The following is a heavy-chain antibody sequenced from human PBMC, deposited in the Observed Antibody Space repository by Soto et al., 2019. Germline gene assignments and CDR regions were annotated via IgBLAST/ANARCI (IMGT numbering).Heavy chain of an antibody. Sequence: QLQLQESGPGLVKPSETLSLTCTVSGGPISRSAYYWGWVRQPPGKGLEWIGSMSYSGSTYYNSSLKSRVTISIDTPKNQLSLRLTSVTAADTAVYYCSRRAPEGFDPWGQGTLVTVSS. CDR1: GGPISRSAYY. CDR3: SRRAPEGFDP. J-gene: IGHJ5*02. CDR2: MSYSGST. V-gene: IGHV4-39*01.